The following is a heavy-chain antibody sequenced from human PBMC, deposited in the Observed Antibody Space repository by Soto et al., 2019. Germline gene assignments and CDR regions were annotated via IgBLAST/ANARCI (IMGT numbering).Heavy chain of an antibody. CDR2: ISSSSSYI. CDR3: ARDVACGYSSSRGDY. CDR1: GFTFSSYS. Sequence: EVQLVESGGGLVKPGGSLRLSCAASGFTFSSYSMNCVRQAPGKGLKWVSSISSSSSYIYYADSVKGRFTISRDNAKNSLYLQINSLTAEVTAVYYCARDVACGYSSSRGDYWGQGTLVTVSS. V-gene: IGHV3-21*01. D-gene: IGHD6-13*01. J-gene: IGHJ4*02.